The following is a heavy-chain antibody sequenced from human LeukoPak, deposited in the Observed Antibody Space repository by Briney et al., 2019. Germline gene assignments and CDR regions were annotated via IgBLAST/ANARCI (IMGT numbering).Heavy chain of an antibody. J-gene: IGHJ4*02. CDR3: ARTMPEYDSSGYYSGSFDY. CDR1: GYIFTSYW. V-gene: IGHV5-10-1*01. CDR2: IDPSDSYT. Sequence: GESLKISCKGSGYIFTSYWISWVRQMPGKGLEWMGRIDPSDSYTNYSPSFQGHVTISADKSISTAYLQWSSLKASDTAMYYCARTMPEYDSSGYYSGSFDYWGQGTLVTVSS. D-gene: IGHD3-22*01.